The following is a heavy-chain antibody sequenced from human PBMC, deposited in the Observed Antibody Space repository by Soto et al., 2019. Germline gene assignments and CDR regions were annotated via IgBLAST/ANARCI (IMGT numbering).Heavy chain of an antibody. V-gene: IGHV3-30*18. CDR3: AKDWGDIVAYAGGY. J-gene: IGHJ4*02. Sequence: GGSLRLSCAASGFTFSNFGMHWVRQAPGKGLEWVAVISYDGSKTYYADSVKGRFTISRDNSKNTLFLQMSSLRSEDTAVYYCAKDWGDIVAYAGGYWGQGTLVTVSS. D-gene: IGHD5-12*01. CDR1: GFTFSNFG. CDR2: ISYDGSKT.